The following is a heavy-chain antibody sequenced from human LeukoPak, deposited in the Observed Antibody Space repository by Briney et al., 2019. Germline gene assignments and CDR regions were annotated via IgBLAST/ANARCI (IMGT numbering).Heavy chain of an antibody. CDR3: AREMDGEYGSGTFYDL. CDR2: INHSGST. J-gene: IGHJ5*02. V-gene: IGHV4-34*01. Sequence: SETLSLTCAVYGGSFSGYYWSWIRQPPGKGLEWIGEINHSGSTNYNPSLKSRVTISVDTSKNQFSLKLSSVTAADTAVYYCAREMDGEYGSGTFYDLWGQGNMVTVSS. D-gene: IGHD3-10*01. CDR1: GGSFSGYY.